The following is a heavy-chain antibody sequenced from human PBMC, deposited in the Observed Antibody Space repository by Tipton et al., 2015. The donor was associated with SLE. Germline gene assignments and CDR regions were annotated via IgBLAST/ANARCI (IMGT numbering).Heavy chain of an antibody. V-gene: IGHV4-59*01. Sequence: TLSLTCTVSGDSISGNYWSWVRLPPGRGLEWIGYIYYSGSTNYNPSLKGRVTISVGTSKNQFSLKLSSVTAADTAVYYCARERPGYYYMDVWGKGTTVTVSS. CDR1: GDSISGNY. CDR2: IYYSGST. D-gene: IGHD7-27*01. CDR3: ARERPGYYYMDV. J-gene: IGHJ6*03.